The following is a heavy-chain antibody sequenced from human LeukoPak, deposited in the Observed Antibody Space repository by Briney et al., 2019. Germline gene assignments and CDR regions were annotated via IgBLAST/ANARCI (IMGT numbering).Heavy chain of an antibody. D-gene: IGHD3-10*01. CDR3: ARQPYGSWSYGMDV. CDR2: AYPGDSDS. J-gene: IGHJ6*04. Sequence: KAGASLQISCTGSGSRFTSYWIGWVRQMPGKGLEWMGIAYPGDSDSRYSPSFQGQVTISADKSLSTAYLQWSSLKASDTAIYYCARQPYGSWSYGMDVWGKGTTVTVSS. CDR1: GSRFTSYW. V-gene: IGHV5-51*01.